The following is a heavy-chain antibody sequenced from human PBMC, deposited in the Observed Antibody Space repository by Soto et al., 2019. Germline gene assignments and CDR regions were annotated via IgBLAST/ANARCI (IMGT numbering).Heavy chain of an antibody. CDR1: GGSIGSYY. CDR2: LYYSGST. CDR3: VRFYDNYHFDC. J-gene: IGHJ4*02. Sequence: SETLSLTCTVSGGSIGSYYWSWLRQPPGKGLEWIGCLYYSGSTNYNPSLKSRVTISVDTSKNQFSLKLSSVTAADTAVYYCVRFYDNYHFDCWGQGTLVNVSS. V-gene: IGHV4-59*08. D-gene: IGHD5-12*01.